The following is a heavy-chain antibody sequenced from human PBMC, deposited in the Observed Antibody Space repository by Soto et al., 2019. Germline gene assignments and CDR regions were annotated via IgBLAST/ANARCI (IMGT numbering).Heavy chain of an antibody. V-gene: IGHV3-48*02. CDR2: IDSSSGTI. J-gene: IGHJ5*02. CDR3: AREDGDLNWFDP. D-gene: IGHD4-17*01. CDR1: GFTFSSYS. Sequence: EVQLVESGGGLVQPGGSLRLSCAASGFTFSSYSMNWVRQAPGKGLEWVSYIDSSSGTIYYADSVKGRFTISRDNAKNSLYLQMNSLRDEDTAVYYCAREDGDLNWFDPWGQRTLVTVSS.